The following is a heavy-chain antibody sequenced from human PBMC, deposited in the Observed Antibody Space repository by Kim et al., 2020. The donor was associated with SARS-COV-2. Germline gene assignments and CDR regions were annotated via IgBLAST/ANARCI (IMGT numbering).Heavy chain of an antibody. CDR3: ARDSARIAAAGTRYNWFDP. CDR2: TYYRSKWYN. J-gene: IGHJ5*02. V-gene: IGHV6-1*01. D-gene: IGHD6-13*01. Sequence: SQTLSLTCAISGDSVSSNSAAWNWIRQSPSRGLEWLGRTYYRSKWYNDYAVSVKSRITINPDTSKNQFSLQLNSVTPEDTAVYYCARDSARIAAAGTRYNWFDPWGQGTLVTVSS. CDR1: GDSVSSNSAA.